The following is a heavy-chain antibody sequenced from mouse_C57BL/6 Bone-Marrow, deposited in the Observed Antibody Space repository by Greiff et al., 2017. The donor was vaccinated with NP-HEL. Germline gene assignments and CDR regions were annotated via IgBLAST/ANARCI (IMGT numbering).Heavy chain of an antibody. CDR3: ARADYYGTAWFAY. D-gene: IGHD1-1*01. Sequence: DVQLQESGPGMVKPSQSLSLTCTVTGYSITSGYDWHWIRHFPGNKLEWMGYISYSGSTNYNPSLKSRISITHDTSKNHFFLKLNSVTTEDTATYYCARADYYGTAWFAYWGQGTLVTVSA. V-gene: IGHV3-1*01. CDR1: GYSITSGYD. CDR2: ISYSGST. J-gene: IGHJ3*01.